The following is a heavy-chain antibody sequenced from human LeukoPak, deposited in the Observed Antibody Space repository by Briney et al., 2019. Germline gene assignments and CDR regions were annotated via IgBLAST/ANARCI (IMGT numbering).Heavy chain of an antibody. Sequence: SETLSLTCTVSGGSISSGDYYWSWIRQPPGKGLEWIGYIYYSGSTNYNPSLKSRVTISVDTSKNQFSLKLSSVTAADTAVYYCARVSSGHTRGYFDYWGQGTLVTVSS. CDR2: IYYSGST. J-gene: IGHJ4*02. CDR3: ARVSSGHTRGYFDY. D-gene: IGHD3-22*01. CDR1: GGSISSGDYY. V-gene: IGHV4-61*08.